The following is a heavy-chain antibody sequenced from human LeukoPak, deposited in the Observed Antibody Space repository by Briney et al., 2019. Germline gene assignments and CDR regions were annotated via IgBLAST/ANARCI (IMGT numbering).Heavy chain of an antibody. V-gene: IGHV3-66*02. D-gene: IGHD5-24*01. CDR2: MYSGGNT. CDR1: GFTITSNY. Sequence: GGSLRLSCAASGFTITSNYMSWVRQAPGKGLEWVAAMYSGGNTYYADSVRGRFTISRDSSMNTLYLQMNSLRGEDTAVYYCAGAMGYNLFDYWGQGALVTASS. CDR3: AGAMGYNLFDY. J-gene: IGHJ4*02.